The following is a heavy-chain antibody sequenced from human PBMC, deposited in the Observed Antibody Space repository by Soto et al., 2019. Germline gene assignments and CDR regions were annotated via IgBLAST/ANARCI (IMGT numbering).Heavy chain of an antibody. CDR2: INHSGST. CDR1: GGSFSGDY. J-gene: IGHJ4*02. Sequence: QVQLQQWGAGLLKPSETLSLTCAVYGGSFSGDYWSWIRQPPGKGLEWIGEINHSGSTNYNPSLKSRVTISVDKSKNQLSLKLSSVTAADTALYYCARGKRGRSSSWFDYWGQGTLVTVSS. CDR3: ARGKRGRSSSWFDY. D-gene: IGHD6-13*01. V-gene: IGHV4-34*01.